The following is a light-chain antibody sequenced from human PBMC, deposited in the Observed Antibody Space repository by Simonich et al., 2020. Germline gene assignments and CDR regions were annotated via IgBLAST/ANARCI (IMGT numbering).Light chain of an antibody. CDR3: CSYAGSYTFV. V-gene: IGLV2-11*01. Sequence: QSALTQPRSVSGSPGQSVTISCTGTSSDVGGYNYVSWYQQQPGKAPTLMHYDVRKRPSGVPDRFSGSKSGNTASLTISGLQAEDEADYYCCSYAGSYTFVFGGGTKLTVL. J-gene: IGLJ3*02. CDR1: SSDVGGYNY. CDR2: DVR.